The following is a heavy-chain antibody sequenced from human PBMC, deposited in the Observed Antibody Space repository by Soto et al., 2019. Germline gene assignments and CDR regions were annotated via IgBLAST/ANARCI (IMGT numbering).Heavy chain of an antibody. Sequence: VQLVESGGGLVQPGGSLRLSCAASGFTFSSYWMSWVRQAPGKGLEWVANIKQDGSEKYYVDSVKGRFTISRDNAKNSLYLQMNSLRAEDTAVYYCARDLWGIYRSSSSSWGQGTLVTVSS. CDR1: GFTFSSYW. CDR3: ARDLWGIYRSSSSS. J-gene: IGHJ4*02. CDR2: IKQDGSEK. D-gene: IGHD6-6*01. V-gene: IGHV3-7*01.